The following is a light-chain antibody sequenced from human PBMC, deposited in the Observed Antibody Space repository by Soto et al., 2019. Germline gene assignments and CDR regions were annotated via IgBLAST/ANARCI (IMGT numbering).Light chain of an antibody. J-gene: IGLJ2*01. Sequence: QSALTQPPSASGSPGQSVVISCTGTSSDVGGYNFVSWYQQYPGKAPKLMIYDVSKRPSGVPDRFSGSKSGNTASLTVSGLQAEDEADYYCSSYAGSNNYVLFGGGTKLTVL. CDR2: DVS. CDR3: SSYAGSNNYVL. V-gene: IGLV2-8*01. CDR1: SSDVGGYNF.